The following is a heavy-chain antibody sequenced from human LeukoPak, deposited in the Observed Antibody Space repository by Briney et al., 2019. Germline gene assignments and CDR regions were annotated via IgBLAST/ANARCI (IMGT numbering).Heavy chain of an antibody. Sequence: ASVKVSCKASGGTFSTYAVSWVRQTPGQGLEWMGGIIPIFGKADYAQKFQNRVTITADEPTSTAYMELSSLRSEDTALYYCARAGEYCSGGSCYSGVYFDYWGQGTLVTVSS. J-gene: IGHJ4*02. D-gene: IGHD2-15*01. CDR3: ARAGEYCSGGSCYSGVYFDY. CDR1: GGTFSTYA. V-gene: IGHV1-69*13. CDR2: IIPIFGKA.